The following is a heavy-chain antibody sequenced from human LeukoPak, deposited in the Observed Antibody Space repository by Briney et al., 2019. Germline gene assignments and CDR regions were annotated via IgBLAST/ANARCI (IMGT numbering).Heavy chain of an antibody. Sequence: SGPTLVKPTQTLTLTCTFSGFSLSTSGVGVGWIRQPPGKALEWLALIYWDDDKRYSPSLKSRLIITKDTSKNQVVLTMTNMDPVDTATYYCAHMRGPGDAFDIWGQGTMVTVSP. CDR2: IYWDDDK. J-gene: IGHJ3*02. CDR3: AHMRGPGDAFDI. CDR1: GFSLSTSGVG. V-gene: IGHV2-5*02. D-gene: IGHD1-14*01.